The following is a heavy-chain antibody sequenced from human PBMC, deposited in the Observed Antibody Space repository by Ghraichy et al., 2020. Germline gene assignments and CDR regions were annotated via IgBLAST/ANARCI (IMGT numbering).Heavy chain of an antibody. J-gene: IGHJ6*03. Sequence: SETLSLTCAVYGGSFSAYYWNWIRQPPGKGLEWIGEINHSGSTNYNPSLKSRVTISVDTSKNQFSLRLSSVTAADTAVYYCARSRHDFWNAYRVYYRDVWGTGTTVTVSS. CDR2: INHSGST. CDR1: GGSFSAYY. D-gene: IGHD3-3*01. V-gene: IGHV4-34*01. CDR3: ARSRHDFWNAYRVYYRDV.